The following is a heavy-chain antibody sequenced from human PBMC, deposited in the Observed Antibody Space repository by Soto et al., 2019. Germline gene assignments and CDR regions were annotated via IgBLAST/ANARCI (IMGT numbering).Heavy chain of an antibody. J-gene: IGHJ4*02. Sequence: GGSLRLSCTASGFTFGDYAMSWFRQAPGKGLEWVGFIRSKAYGGTTEYAASVKGRFTISRDDSKSIAYLQMNSLKTEDTAVYYCTRDRPLLRYFDWFVDYWGQGTLVTVSS. V-gene: IGHV3-49*03. CDR2: IRSKAYGGTT. CDR1: GFTFGDYA. D-gene: IGHD3-9*01. CDR3: TRDRPLLRYFDWFVDY.